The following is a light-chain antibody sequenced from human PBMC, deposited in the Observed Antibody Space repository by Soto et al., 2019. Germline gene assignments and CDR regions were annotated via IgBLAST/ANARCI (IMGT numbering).Light chain of an antibody. CDR2: EGS. J-gene: IGLJ3*02. Sequence: QSALTQPASVSGSPGQSITISCTGTSSDVGSYNLVSWYQQHPGKAPKLMFYEGSNRPSGVSNRFAGSKSGNTASLTISGLQAEDEADYYCCSYAGSSTSWVFGGGTKLTVL. CDR1: SSDVGSYNL. V-gene: IGLV2-23*01. CDR3: CSYAGSSTSWV.